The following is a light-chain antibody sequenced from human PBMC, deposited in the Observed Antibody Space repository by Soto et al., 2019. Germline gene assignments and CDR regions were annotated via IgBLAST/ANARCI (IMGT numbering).Light chain of an antibody. CDR3: QQSYSALYT. Sequence: IQMTQSPSSLSASVGDRVIVTCRASQNIGNDLNWYQQKPGKAPKFLIYAASNLQPGVPSRFSGSGSGTDFTLTISSLQPEDFAIYYCQQSYSALYTFGQGTKVEI. V-gene: IGKV1-39*01. J-gene: IGKJ2*01. CDR1: QNIGND. CDR2: AAS.